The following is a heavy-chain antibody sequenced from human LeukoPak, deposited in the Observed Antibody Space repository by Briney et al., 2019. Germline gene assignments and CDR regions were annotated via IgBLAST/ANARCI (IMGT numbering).Heavy chain of an antibody. V-gene: IGHV1-69-2*01. CDR3: ATSYTTGNDY. CDR1: GYTFTDYY. Sequence: ASVKISCKVSGYTFTDYYMHWVQQAPGKGLDGMGLVDPEDGETIYAEKFQGRVTITADTSTDTAYMELSSLRSEDTAVYYCATSYTTGNDYWGQGTLVTVSS. CDR2: VDPEDGET. D-gene: IGHD3-16*01. J-gene: IGHJ4*02.